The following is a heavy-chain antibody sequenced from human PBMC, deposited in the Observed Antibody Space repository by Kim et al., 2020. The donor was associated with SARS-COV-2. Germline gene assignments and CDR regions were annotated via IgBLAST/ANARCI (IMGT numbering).Heavy chain of an antibody. V-gene: IGHV1-46*01. CDR3: AREGPGNVVRGVN. Sequence: YAQKFQGRVTMTRDTSTSTVYMELSSLRSEDTAVYYCAREGPGNVVRGVNWGQGTLVTVSS. J-gene: IGHJ4*02. D-gene: IGHD3-10*01.